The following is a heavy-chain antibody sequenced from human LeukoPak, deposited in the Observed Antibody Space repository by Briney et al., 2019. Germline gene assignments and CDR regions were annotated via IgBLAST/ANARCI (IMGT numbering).Heavy chain of an antibody. V-gene: IGHV3-23*01. J-gene: IGHJ6*02. Sequence: PQASVKVSCKASGGTFSSYAMSWVRQAPGKGLEWVSAISDSGGSTYYADSVKGRFTISRDNSKNTLYLQMSSLRAEDTAVYYCAKGGLMDVWGPGTAVTVSS. CDR2: ISDSGGST. CDR3: AKGGLMDV. D-gene: IGHD2-15*01. CDR1: GGTFSSYA.